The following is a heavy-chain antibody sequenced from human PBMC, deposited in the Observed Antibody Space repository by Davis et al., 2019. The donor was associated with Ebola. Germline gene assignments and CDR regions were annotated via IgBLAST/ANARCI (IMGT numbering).Heavy chain of an antibody. CDR2: INHSGST. J-gene: IGHJ5*02. V-gene: IGHV4-34*01. D-gene: IGHD3-3*01. CDR1: GGSFSGYY. CDR3: AREKALRPRGFDP. Sequence: MPSETLSLTCAVYGGSFSGYYWSWIRQPPGKGLEWIGEINHSGSTNYNPSLKSRVTISVDTSKNQFSLKLSSVTAADTAVYYCAREKALRPRGFDPWGQGTLVTVSS.